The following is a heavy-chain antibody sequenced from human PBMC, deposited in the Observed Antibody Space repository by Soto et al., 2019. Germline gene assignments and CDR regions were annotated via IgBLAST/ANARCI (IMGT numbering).Heavy chain of an antibody. CDR3: ARRGNRNRAFDV. CDR1: GYNFTNYW. D-gene: IGHD3-16*01. CDR2: IFPGDSDT. V-gene: IGHV5-51*01. J-gene: IGHJ3*01. Sequence: EVQLVQSGAEVRKPGESLKISCTGSGYNFTNYWIAWVREMPGKGLEWMGIIFPGDSDTSYSPSFHGHVSISADQSTPTPYVQWTSMKPSDTAVYYCARRGNRNRAFDVCGQRTAVALSA.